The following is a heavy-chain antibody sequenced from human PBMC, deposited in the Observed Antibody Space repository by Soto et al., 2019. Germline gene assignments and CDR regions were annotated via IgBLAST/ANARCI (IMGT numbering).Heavy chain of an antibody. Sequence: GGSLRLSCVASGFTCSSYDMSWVRQAPGKGLEWVSTILVGGSTHYPDSVKGRFTISRDNSKNTVFMQMNSLTAGDTAVYYCAKATATGGGAFDICGQGTVVTVAS. CDR2: ILVGGST. J-gene: IGHJ3*02. D-gene: IGHD2-8*02. CDR1: GFTCSSYD. CDR3: AKATATGGGAFDI. V-gene: IGHV3-23*01.